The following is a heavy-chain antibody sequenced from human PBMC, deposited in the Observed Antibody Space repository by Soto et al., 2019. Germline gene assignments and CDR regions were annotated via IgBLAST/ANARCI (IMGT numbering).Heavy chain of an antibody. CDR2: INHSGST. V-gene: IGHV4-34*01. CDR3: ARGTAMVDY. D-gene: IGHD5-18*01. J-gene: IGHJ4*02. CDR1: GGSFSGYY. Sequence: SETLSLTCAVYGGSFSGYYWSWIRQPPGKGLEWIGEINHSGSTNYNPSLKSRVTISVDTSKNQFSLKLSSVTAADTAVYYCARGTAMVDYWGQGTLVTVSS.